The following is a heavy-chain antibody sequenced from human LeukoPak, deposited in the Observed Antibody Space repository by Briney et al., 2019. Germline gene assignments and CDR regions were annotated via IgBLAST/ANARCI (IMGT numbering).Heavy chain of an antibody. CDR1: GGSFSGYY. Sequence: SETLSLTCAVYGGSFSGYYWSWIRQPPGKGLEWIGEINHSGSTNYNPSLKSRVTISVDTSKNQFSLKLSSVTAADTAVYYCARHEDDWNYESWYFDLWGRGTLVTVSS. J-gene: IGHJ2*01. D-gene: IGHD1-7*01. CDR3: ARHEDDWNYESWYFDL. CDR2: INHSGST. V-gene: IGHV4-34*01.